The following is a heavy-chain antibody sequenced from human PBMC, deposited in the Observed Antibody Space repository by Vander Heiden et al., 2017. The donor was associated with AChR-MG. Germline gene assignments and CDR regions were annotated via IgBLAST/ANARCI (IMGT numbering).Heavy chain of an antibody. J-gene: IGHJ4*02. CDR3: AKDRVLYSGSYFDFDF. D-gene: IGHD1-26*01. Sequence: EVPLLESGWGLVQPGGSLRLSCPAPGFPFIHEARSWVRQAQGKGLGWVSAIRGSGGTTYYADSVKGRFTISRDNSKNTLYLQMNSLRAEDTAVYDCAKDRVLYSGSYFDFDFWGQGTLVTVSS. CDR1: GFPFIHEA. CDR2: IRGSGGTT. V-gene: IGHV3-23*01.